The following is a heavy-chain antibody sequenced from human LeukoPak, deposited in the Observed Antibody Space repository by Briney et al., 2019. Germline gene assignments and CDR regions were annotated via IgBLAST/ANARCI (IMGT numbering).Heavy chain of an antibody. CDR3: ARHGSGRNYFDPLDY. CDR1: GFIFNEHD. CDR2: IWRDGSTI. D-gene: IGHD1-26*01. J-gene: IGHJ4*02. Sequence: PGGTLTLSCAASGFIFNEHDMHWLRQAPGKGLEWVADIWRDGSTIYYADSVKGRFTGSRDNPKNPLNLQLDSLRAEDTAVYCCARHGSGRNYFDPLDYWGEGALATVSS. V-gene: IGHV3-33*01.